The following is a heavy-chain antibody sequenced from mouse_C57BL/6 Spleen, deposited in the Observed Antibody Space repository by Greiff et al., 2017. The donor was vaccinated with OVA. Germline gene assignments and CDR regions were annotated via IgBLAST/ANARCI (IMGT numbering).Heavy chain of an antibody. CDR2: IYPGDGDT. J-gene: IGHJ2*01. V-gene: IGHV1-82*01. Sequence: VQLQQSGPELVKPGASVKISCKASGYAFSSSWMNWVKQRPGKGLEWIGRIYPGDGDTNYNGKFKGKATLTVDKSSSTAYMQLSSLTSEDSAVYFRARNHYYGSSSYFDYWGQGTTLTVSS. CDR1: GYAFSSSW. D-gene: IGHD1-1*01. CDR3: ARNHYYGSSSYFDY.